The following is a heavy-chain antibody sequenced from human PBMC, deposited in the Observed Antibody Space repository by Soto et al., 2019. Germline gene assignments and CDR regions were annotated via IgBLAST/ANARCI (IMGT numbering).Heavy chain of an antibody. CDR2: VNPNNGET. J-gene: IGHJ6*02. V-gene: IGHV1-2*02. D-gene: IGHD6-13*01. CDR3: ARRPMWQQQLVRDYGMDV. Sequence: QVQLVQSGAELKKPGASVTVSCKASGYPFSGYYMHWVRQAPGQGPEWMGWVNPNNGETNYVQKFQGRVIMTGDTSITTAYMELTRLRSDDTAVYYCARRPMWQQQLVRDYGMDVWGQGTTVTVS. CDR1: GYPFSGYY.